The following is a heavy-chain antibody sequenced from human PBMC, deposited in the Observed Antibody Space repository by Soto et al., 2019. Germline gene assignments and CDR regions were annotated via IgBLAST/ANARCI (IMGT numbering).Heavy chain of an antibody. V-gene: IGHV1-69*01. CDR1: GGTFSSYA. Sequence: QVQLVQSGAEVKKPGSSVKVSCKASGGTFSSYAISWVRQAPGQGLEWMGGIIPIFGTANYAQKFQGRVTITADESTSTAYSELSSLTAEDTAVYYCPRGRHDSRGYYTCSFDPWGQGTLVTVSP. J-gene: IGHJ5*02. D-gene: IGHD3-22*01. CDR3: PRGRHDSRGYYTCSFDP. CDR2: IIPIFGTA.